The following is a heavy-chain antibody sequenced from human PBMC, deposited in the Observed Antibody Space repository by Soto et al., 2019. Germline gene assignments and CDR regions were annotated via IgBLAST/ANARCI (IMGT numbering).Heavy chain of an antibody. V-gene: IGHV3-30-3*01. CDR3: ASKAYYYGMDV. J-gene: IGHJ6*02. Sequence: VQLVESGGGVVQPGRSLRLSCAASGFTFSSYAMHWVRQAPGKGLEWVAVISYDGSKKYYADSVKGRFTISRDNSKNTLYLQMNSLRAEDTAVYYCASKAYYYGMDVWGQGTTVTVSS. CDR2: ISYDGSKK. CDR1: GFTFSSYA.